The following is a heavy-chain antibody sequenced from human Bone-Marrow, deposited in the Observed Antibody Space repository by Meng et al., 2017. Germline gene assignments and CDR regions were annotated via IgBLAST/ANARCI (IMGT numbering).Heavy chain of an antibody. J-gene: IGHJ4*02. Sequence: ASVKVSCKTSGYTFNNYGISWVRQAPGQGLEWMGWISAYNGNANYEQKPQGRVTMTRDTSTSTAYMELRSLRSDDTDIYYYARERERFLEGKAVDFWGQGTLVTVSS. D-gene: IGHD3-3*01. CDR3: ARERERFLEGKAVDF. CDR2: ISAYNGNA. V-gene: IGHV1-18*04. CDR1: GYTFNNYG.